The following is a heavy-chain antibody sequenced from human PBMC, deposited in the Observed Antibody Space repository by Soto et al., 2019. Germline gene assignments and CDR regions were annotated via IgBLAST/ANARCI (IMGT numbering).Heavy chain of an antibody. CDR2: ISYDGSNK. J-gene: IGHJ4*02. CDR3: ARGATRIGVVTAILDY. V-gene: IGHV3-30-3*01. Sequence: QVQLVESGGGVVQPGRSLRLSCAASGFTFSSYAMHWVRQAPGKGLEWVAVISYDGSNKYYADSVKGRFTISRDNSKNTLEREMNGRGAGDTAVYYCARGATRIGVVTAILDYWGQGTLVTVSP. CDR1: GFTFSSYA. D-gene: IGHD2-21*02.